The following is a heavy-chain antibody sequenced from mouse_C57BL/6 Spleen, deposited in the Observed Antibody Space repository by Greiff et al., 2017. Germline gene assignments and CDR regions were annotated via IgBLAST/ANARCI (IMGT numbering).Heavy chain of an antibody. CDR1: GYTFTSYW. J-gene: IGHJ3*01. Sequence: QVQLQQPGAELVKPGASVKMSCKASGYTFTSYWITWVKQRPGQGLEWIGDIYPGSGSTTYNEKFKSKATLTVDTSSSTAYMQLSSLTSEDSAVYYCARSKVYGNSFAYWGQGALVTVSA. CDR3: ARSKVYGNSFAY. V-gene: IGHV1-55*01. CDR2: IYPGSGST. D-gene: IGHD2-1*01.